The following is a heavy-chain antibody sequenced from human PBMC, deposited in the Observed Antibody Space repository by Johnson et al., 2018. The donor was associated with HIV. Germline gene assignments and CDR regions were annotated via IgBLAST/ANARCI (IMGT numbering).Heavy chain of an antibody. D-gene: IGHD3-10*01. CDR1: RFTFSSYG. Sequence: QVQLVESGGGVVQPGGSLRLSCAASRFTFSSYGMHWFRQAPGKGLEWVAVISYDGVSKYYAYSVKGRFTMSRDNSTNTLYLQISSLRAEDTAVYYCACLGSAMRAFDMWGQGTMVTVSS. V-gene: IGHV3-30*03. CDR2: ISYDGVSK. CDR3: ACLGSAMRAFDM. J-gene: IGHJ3*02.